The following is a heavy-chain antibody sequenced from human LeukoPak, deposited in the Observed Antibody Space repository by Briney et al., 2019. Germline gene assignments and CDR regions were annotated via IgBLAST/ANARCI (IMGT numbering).Heavy chain of an antibody. J-gene: IGHJ6*02. V-gene: IGHV1-24*01. CDR2: FDPEDGER. CDR1: GYTLTEIS. Sequence: ASVKVSCKVSGYTLTEISMHWVRQAPGKGLEWMGGFDPEDGERIYAQKFQGRVTMTEDTSTDTAYMELSSLGSEDTAIYYCARGGYNSYGMDVWGPGTTVTVSS. CDR3: ARGGYNSYGMDV.